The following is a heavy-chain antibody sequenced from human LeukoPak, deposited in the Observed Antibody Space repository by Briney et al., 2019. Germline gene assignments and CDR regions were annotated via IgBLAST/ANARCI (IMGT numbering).Heavy chain of an antibody. CDR2: IYYSGST. CDR3: ARDYFDSSGYLGSFHY. J-gene: IGHJ4*02. D-gene: IGHD3-22*01. V-gene: IGHV4-59*01. CDR1: GGSISSYY. Sequence: SETLSLTCTVSGGSISSYYWSWIRQPPGKGLEWIGYIYYSGSTNYNPSLKSRVTISVDTSKNQFSLKLSSVTAADTAVYYCARDYFDSSGYLGSFHYWGQGTLVTVSS.